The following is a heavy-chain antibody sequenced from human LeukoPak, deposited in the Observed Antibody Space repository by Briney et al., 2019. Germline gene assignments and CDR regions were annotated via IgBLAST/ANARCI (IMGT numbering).Heavy chain of an antibody. D-gene: IGHD6-6*01. CDR2: ISPSADTT. CDR1: QFTFSSFA. CDR3: VKASSSGLAHFDS. Sequence: GGSLRLSCAASQFTFSSFAMNLLRQTPGKGLEWVSSISPSADTTYSADSVKGRFIISRDNSKNSLYLQMNSLRAEDTAIYYCVKASSSGLAHFDSWGPGTLVTVSS. J-gene: IGHJ4*02. V-gene: IGHV3-23*01.